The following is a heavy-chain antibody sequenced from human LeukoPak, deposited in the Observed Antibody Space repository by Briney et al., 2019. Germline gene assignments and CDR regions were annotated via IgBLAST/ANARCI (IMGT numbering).Heavy chain of an antibody. CDR1: GGSISSSSYY. Sequence: SETLSLTCTVSGGSISSSSYYWGWIRQPPGKGLEWIGSIYYSGSTYYNPSLKSRVTISVDTSKNQFSLKLSSVTAADTAVYYCARALWFGELHAFDIWGQGTMVTVSS. V-gene: IGHV4-39*01. J-gene: IGHJ3*02. D-gene: IGHD3-10*01. CDR3: ARALWFGELHAFDI. CDR2: IYYSGST.